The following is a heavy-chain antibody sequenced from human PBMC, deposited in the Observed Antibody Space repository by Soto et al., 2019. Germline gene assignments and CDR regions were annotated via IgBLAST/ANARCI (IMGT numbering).Heavy chain of an antibody. V-gene: IGHV1-18*01. CDR2: ISAYNGNT. CDR3: ARDPPPQDY. J-gene: IGHJ4*02. CDR1: GYTFASYA. Sequence: QVQLVQSGAEVKKPGASVKVSCKASGYTFASYASSWRRQAPGQGLEWMGWISAYNGNTNYAPKLQGRVTMTTDTATSTAYMELKSLRSDDTAVYYCARDPPPQDYWGQGTLVTVSS.